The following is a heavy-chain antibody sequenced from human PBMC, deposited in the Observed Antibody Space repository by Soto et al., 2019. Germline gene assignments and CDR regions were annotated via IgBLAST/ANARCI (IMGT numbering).Heavy chain of an antibody. CDR1: GFTFSSYG. D-gene: IGHD6-19*01. J-gene: IGHJ4*02. CDR2: ISYDGSNK. V-gene: IGHV3-30*18. Sequence: QVQLVESGGGVVQPGRSLRLSCAASGFTFSSYGMHWVRQAPGKGLAWVAVISYDGSNKYYADSVKGRFTISRDNSKNTLYLQMNSLRAEDTSVYYCAKNIDSSGWYYFDYCGQGTLVTVAS. CDR3: AKNIDSSGWYYFDY.